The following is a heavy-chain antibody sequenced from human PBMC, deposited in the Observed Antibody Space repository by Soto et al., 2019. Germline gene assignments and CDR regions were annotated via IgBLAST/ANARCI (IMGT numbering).Heavy chain of an antibody. CDR2: INPNSGGT. J-gene: IGHJ4*02. CDR1: GYTFTDYF. Sequence: VEMVQSGAEVKKPGASVKVSCKASGYTFTDYFIHWVRQAPGQGLEWMGWINPNSGGTNYAQKFQGRVTMTRDTSLTTVYMDPSRLRSDDTATYYCARDTNIPANAIHDGRWGQGTLVTVSS. V-gene: IGHV1-2*02. D-gene: IGHD2-2*01. CDR3: ARDTNIPANAIHDGR.